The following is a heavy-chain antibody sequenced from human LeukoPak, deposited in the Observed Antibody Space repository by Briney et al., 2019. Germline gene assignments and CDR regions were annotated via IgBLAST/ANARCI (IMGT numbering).Heavy chain of an antibody. Sequence: SETLSLTCSVSGGSISTYYWSWIRQPPGKGLEWIGFIYYTGTTSYNPSLKSRVTMSLVDTSKNQFSLKLTSVTSADTAVYYCARRTYYYDSSGYEYAFDIWGQGTMVTVSS. J-gene: IGHJ3*02. D-gene: IGHD3-22*01. V-gene: IGHV4-59*01. CDR1: GGSISTYY. CDR3: ARRTYYYDSSGYEYAFDI. CDR2: IYYTGTT.